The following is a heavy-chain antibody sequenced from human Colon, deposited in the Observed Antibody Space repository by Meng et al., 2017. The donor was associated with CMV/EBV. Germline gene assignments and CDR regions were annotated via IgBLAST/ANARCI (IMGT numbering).Heavy chain of an antibody. CDR1: GFTFSSYG. V-gene: IGHV3-33*01. J-gene: IGHJ4*02. CDR3: ARATHSGSYHDY. Sequence: GESLKISCAASGFTFSSYGMHWVRQAPGKGLEWVAVIWYDGSNKYYADSVKGRFTISRDNAKNSLYLQMNSLRAEDTAVYYCARATHSGSYHDYWGQGTLVTVSS. CDR2: IWYDGSNK. D-gene: IGHD1-26*01.